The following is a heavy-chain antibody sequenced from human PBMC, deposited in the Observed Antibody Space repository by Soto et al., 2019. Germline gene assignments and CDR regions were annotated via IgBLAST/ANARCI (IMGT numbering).Heavy chain of an antibody. CDR2: IIPMFGIV. J-gene: IGHJ4*02. CDR1: GGNFNNYG. CDR3: AGEVGGTGLQF. V-gene: IGHV1-69*12. Sequence: QVQLVQSGTEARKPGSSVKVSCETSGGNFNNYGFNWVRQVPGQRLEWMGGIIPMFGIVKVGQIFQPQVAFTADHSTGKAYMELTRLSPEDTAVYYCAGEVGGTGLQFWGQGTLVIVSS. D-gene: IGHD3-9*01.